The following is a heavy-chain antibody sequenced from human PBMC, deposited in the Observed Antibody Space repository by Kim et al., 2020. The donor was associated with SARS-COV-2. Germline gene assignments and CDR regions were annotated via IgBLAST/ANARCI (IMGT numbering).Heavy chain of an antibody. V-gene: IGHV3-30-3*01. CDR2: ISYDGINK. Sequence: GGSLRLSCAASGFTFSIYAMYWVRQAPGKGLEWVAVISYDGINKYYADSVKGRFTISRDNSKNTLYLQMNSLRGEDTAAYYCARVGSGSYYGPFDYWGAGTLDSVS. CDR1: GFTFSIYA. CDR3: ARVGSGSYYGPFDY. D-gene: IGHD1-26*01. J-gene: IGHJ4*02.